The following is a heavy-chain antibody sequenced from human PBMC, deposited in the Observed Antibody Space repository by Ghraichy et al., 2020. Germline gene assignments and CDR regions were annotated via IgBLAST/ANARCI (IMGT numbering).Heavy chain of an antibody. D-gene: IGHD4/OR15-4a*01. CDR1: GFTFSSYG. CDR2: IRYDGSNK. Sequence: GESLNISCAASGFTFSSYGMHWVRQAPGKGLEWVAFIRYDGSNKYYADSVKGRFTISRDNSKNTLYLQMNSLRAEDTAVYYCAKDLSSYDRPDYPFDYWGQGTLVTVSS. CDR3: AKDLSSYDRPDYPFDY. V-gene: IGHV3-30*02. J-gene: IGHJ4*02.